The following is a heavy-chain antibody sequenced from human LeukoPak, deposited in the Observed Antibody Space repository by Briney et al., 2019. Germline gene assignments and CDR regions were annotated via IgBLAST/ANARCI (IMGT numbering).Heavy chain of an antibody. J-gene: IGHJ4*02. CDR3: ARGLNNNAWLFDY. V-gene: IGHV3-21*01. CDR2: ISSGSSRI. Sequence: GGSLRLSCAASGLTFSSYSMNWVRLAPGKGLEWVSSISSGSSRIYSADSVEGRFTISRDNAKNSLYLQMNSLRAEDTAVYYCARGLNNNAWLFDYWGQGTLVTVSS. D-gene: IGHD1-14*01. CDR1: GLTFSSYS.